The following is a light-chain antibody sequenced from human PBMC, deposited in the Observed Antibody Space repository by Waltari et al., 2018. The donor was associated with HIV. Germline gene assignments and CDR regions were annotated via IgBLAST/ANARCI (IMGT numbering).Light chain of an antibody. V-gene: IGKV2-30*01. CDR1: QSLVYSDGTIY. Sequence: EVVMTQSPLSLPVTLGQPASISCRSSQSLVYSDGTIYLNWFQQRAGQSPRRLIYKVSTLDSGVPDRCRGSGSGTDFTLRVSRVETEEVGVYYCMQDTHCPPITVCQGTRLEIK. CDR2: KVS. CDR3: MQDTHCPPIT. J-gene: IGKJ5*01.